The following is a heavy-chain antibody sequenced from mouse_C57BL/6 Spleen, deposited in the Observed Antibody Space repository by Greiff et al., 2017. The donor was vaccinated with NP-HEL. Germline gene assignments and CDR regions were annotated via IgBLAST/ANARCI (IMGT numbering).Heavy chain of an antibody. Sequence: QVQLQQPGAELVKPGASVKLSCKASGYTFTSYWMQWVKQRPGQGLEWIGEIDPSDSYTNYNQKFKGKATLTVDTSSSTAYMQLSSLTSEDSAVYYCARRAVEAFDYWGQGTTLTVSS. V-gene: IGHV1-50*01. CDR1: GYTFTSYW. CDR3: ARRAVEAFDY. CDR2: IDPSDSYT. D-gene: IGHD1-1*01. J-gene: IGHJ2*01.